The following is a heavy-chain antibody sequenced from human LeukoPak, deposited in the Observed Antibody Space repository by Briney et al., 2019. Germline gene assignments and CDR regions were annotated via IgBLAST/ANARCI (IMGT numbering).Heavy chain of an antibody. CDR2: FSKSGTTT. CDR3: AKRDTSGSYYFDS. CDR1: GFTFSNYA. Sequence: GASLRLSCAASGFTFSNYAMSWVRQAPGKGLEWASTFSKSGTTTYYPDSMKGRFTISRDNSKNTLYLQMNSLRAEDTAVYYCAKRDTSGSYYFDSWGQGTQVTVSS. D-gene: IGHD3-22*01. J-gene: IGHJ4*02. V-gene: IGHV3-23*01.